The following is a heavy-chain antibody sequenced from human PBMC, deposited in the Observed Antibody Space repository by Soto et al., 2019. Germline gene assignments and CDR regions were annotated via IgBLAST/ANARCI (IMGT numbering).Heavy chain of an antibody. CDR2: ISPYNGNK. V-gene: IGHV1-18*01. CDR3: ARDQGITTFGVYSMYYYGMDV. CDR1: GYPFTHYG. D-gene: IGHD3-3*01. J-gene: IGHJ6*02. Sequence: ATVKVSCKSSGYPFTHYGITWVRQAPGQGLEWMGWISPYNGNKNYAQKFQGRVTMTRNTSISTAYMELSSLRSEDTAVYYCARDQGITTFGVYSMYYYGMDVWGQGTTVTSP.